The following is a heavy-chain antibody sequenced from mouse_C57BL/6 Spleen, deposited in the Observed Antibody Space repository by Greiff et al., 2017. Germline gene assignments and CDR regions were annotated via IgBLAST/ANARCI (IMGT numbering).Heavy chain of an antibody. CDR2: IDPEDGET. D-gene: IGHD1-1*01. J-gene: IGHJ2*01. CDR3: ARFYYNGRLYYFDY. Sequence: VQLQQSGAELVKPGASVKLSCTASGFNFKDYYMHWVKQRTEQGLEWIGRIDPEDGETKYAPKFQGKATITADTSSNTSYLQRSSLTSEDTAVYSGARFYYNGRLYYFDYWGQGTTLTVSS. V-gene: IGHV14-2*01. CDR1: GFNFKDYY.